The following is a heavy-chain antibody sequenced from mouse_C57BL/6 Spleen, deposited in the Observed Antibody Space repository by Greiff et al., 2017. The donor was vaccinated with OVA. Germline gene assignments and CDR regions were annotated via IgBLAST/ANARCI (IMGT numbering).Heavy chain of an antibody. V-gene: IGHV1-54*01. CDR2: INPGSGGT. CDR3: ARCGGVYYSNFHFDY. D-gene: IGHD2-5*01. CDR1: GYAFTNYL. J-gene: IGHJ2*01. Sequence: VQLQQSGAELVRPGTSVKVSCKASGYAFTNYLIEWVKQRPGQGLEWIGVINPGSGGTNYNEKFKGKATLTAAKSSRTAYMQLSSLRSEDSAVYFCARCGGVYYSNFHFDYWGQGTTLTVSA.